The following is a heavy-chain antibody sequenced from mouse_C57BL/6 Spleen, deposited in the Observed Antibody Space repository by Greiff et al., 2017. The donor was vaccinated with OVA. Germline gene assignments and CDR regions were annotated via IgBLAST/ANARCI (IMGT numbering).Heavy chain of an antibody. CDR1: GYTFTSYW. CDR2: IDPSDSET. Sequence: VQLQQPGAELVRPGSSVKLSCKASGYTFTSYWMHWVKQRPIQGLEWIGNIDPSDSETHYNQKFKDKATLTVVKSSSTAYMQLSSLTSEDSAVYYCARYNGSLFYYAMDYWGQGTSVTVSS. V-gene: IGHV1-52*01. J-gene: IGHJ4*01. D-gene: IGHD2-2*01. CDR3: ARYNGSLFYYAMDY.